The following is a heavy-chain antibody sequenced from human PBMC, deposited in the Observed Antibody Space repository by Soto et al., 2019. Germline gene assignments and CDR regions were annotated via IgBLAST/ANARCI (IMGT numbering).Heavy chain of an antibody. CDR3: AATYMVRGVIPADY. V-gene: IGHV1-58*01. CDR2: IVVGSGNT. D-gene: IGHD3-10*01. Sequence: ASVKVSCKASGFTFTSSAVQWVRQARGQRLEWIGWIVVGSGNTNYAQKFQERVTITRDMSTSTAYMELSSLRSEDTAVYYCAATYMVRGVIPADYCGQGTMVTVYS. J-gene: IGHJ4*02. CDR1: GFTFTSSA.